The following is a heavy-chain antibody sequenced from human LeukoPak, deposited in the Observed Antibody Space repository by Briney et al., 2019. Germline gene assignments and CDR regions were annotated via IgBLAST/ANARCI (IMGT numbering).Heavy chain of an antibody. D-gene: IGHD3-10*01. CDR1: GYTFTGYY. CDR2: INPNSGDT. CDR3: TRGGIDY. J-gene: IGHJ4*02. V-gene: IGHV1-2*02. Sequence: ASVKVPCKASGYTFTGYYMHWVRQAPGQGLEWMGWINPNSGDTHYVQKFQGRVTMTRDTSISTAYMELSSLRSDDTAMYYCTRGGIDYWGQGTLVTVSS.